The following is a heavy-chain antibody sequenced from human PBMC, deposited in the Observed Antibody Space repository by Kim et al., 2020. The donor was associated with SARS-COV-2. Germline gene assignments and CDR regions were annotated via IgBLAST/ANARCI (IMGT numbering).Heavy chain of an antibody. Sequence: GGSLRLSCAASGFTFSGSAMHWVRQASGKGLEWVGRIRSKANSYATAYAASVKGRFTISRDDSKNTAYLQMNSLKTEDTAVYYCTIAVAGTHDTTSVDYWGQGTLVTVSS. CDR1: GFTFSGSA. CDR3: TIAVAGTHDTTSVDY. J-gene: IGHJ4*02. V-gene: IGHV3-73*01. D-gene: IGHD6-19*01. CDR2: IRSKANSYAT.